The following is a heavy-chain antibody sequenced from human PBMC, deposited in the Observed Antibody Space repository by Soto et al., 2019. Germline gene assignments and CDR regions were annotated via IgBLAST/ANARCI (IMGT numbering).Heavy chain of an antibody. J-gene: IGHJ6*02. Sequence: GESLKISCKGSGYSFTSYWIGWVRQMPGKGLEWMGIIYPGDSDTRYSPSLQGQVTISADKSISTAYLQWSSLKASDTAMYYCARHPDCGGDCYPRYYGMDVWGQGTTVTVSS. V-gene: IGHV5-51*01. CDR2: IYPGDSDT. CDR3: ARHPDCGGDCYPRYYGMDV. CDR1: GYSFTSYW. D-gene: IGHD2-21*02.